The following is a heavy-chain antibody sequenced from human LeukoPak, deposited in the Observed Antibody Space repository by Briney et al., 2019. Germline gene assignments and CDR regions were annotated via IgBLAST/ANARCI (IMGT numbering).Heavy chain of an antibody. D-gene: IGHD3-22*01. Sequence: GGSLRLSCAASGFTFSSYAMSWVRQAPGKGLEWGSTISGSGGSTYYADSVKGRFTISRDNSKNTLYLQMNSLRAEDTAVYYCAKAYYDSTGYYGYWGQGTLVIVSS. CDR1: GFTFSSYA. J-gene: IGHJ4*02. CDR3: AKAYYDSTGYYGY. CDR2: ISGSGGST. V-gene: IGHV3-23*01.